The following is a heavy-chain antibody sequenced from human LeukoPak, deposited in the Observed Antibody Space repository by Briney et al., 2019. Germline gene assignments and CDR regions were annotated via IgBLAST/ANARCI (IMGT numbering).Heavy chain of an antibody. V-gene: IGHV3-23*01. Sequence: GGSLRLSCAASGFTFSDHAMSWVRQAPAKGLEWVSSIYGNGGGSYYIDSVKGRFTVSRDNSENALYLQMNSLRAEDTAVYYCAKEGFDSWGQGTLVTVSS. J-gene: IGHJ4*02. CDR2: IYGNGGGS. CDR1: GFTFSDHA. CDR3: AKEGFDS.